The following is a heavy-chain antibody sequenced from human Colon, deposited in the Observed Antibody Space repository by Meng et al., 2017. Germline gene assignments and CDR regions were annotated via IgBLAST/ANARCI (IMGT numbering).Heavy chain of an antibody. CDR2: INHSGGA. D-gene: IGHD3-16*01. Sequence: QVQLQQSGSGLFKPSETLSLTCAAYDGAFSDYYWSWIRQPPGKGLEWIGEINHSGGANYNPSLQSRVTISVDTSKNQFSLKLSSVIAADTAVYYCARVDFRGKTADSTGLGHWGQGTLVTVSS. CDR3: ARVDFRGKTADSTGLGH. CDR1: DGAFSDYY. J-gene: IGHJ4*02. V-gene: IGHV4-34*02.